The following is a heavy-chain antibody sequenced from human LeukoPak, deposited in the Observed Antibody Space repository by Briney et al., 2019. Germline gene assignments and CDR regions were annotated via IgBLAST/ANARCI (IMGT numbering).Heavy chain of an antibody. J-gene: IGHJ3*02. D-gene: IGHD2-8*02. CDR2: ISSNGGST. CDR1: GFTVSSDG. CDR3: ARVARVVYAFDI. Sequence: PGGSLRLSCAASGFTVSSDGMHWIRQAPGKGLEYVSAISSNGGSTYYANSVKGRFTISRDNSKNTLYLQMGSLRAEDMAVYYCARVARVVYAFDIWGQGTMVTVSS. V-gene: IGHV3-64*01.